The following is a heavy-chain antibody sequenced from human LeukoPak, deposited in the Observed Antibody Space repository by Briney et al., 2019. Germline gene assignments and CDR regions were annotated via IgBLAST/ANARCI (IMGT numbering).Heavy chain of an antibody. J-gene: IGHJ5*02. Sequence: PSQTLSLTCTVSGGSISSGSYYWGWIRQPAGKGLEWIGRIYTSGSTNYNPSLKSRVTISVDTSKNQFSLKLSSVTAADTAVYYCARAPGPMTTNWFDPWGQGTLVTVSS. CDR2: IYTSGST. CDR3: ARAPGPMTTNWFDP. V-gene: IGHV4-61*02. CDR1: GGSISSGSYY. D-gene: IGHD4-11*01.